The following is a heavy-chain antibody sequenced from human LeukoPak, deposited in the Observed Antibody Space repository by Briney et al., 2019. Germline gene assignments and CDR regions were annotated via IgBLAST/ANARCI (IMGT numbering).Heavy chain of an antibody. J-gene: IGHJ4*02. V-gene: IGHV1-8*02. D-gene: IGHD3-22*01. Sequence: ASVKVSCKASGYTFTGYYMHWVRQATGQGLEWMGWMNPNSGDTAYAQKFQGRVAMTRDTSISTAYMELSSLRSDDTAVYYCARGLGDYYDTSDFYYAVPAHWGQGTLVTVSS. CDR3: ARGLGDYYDTSDFYYAVPAH. CDR2: MNPNSGDT. CDR1: GYTFTGYY.